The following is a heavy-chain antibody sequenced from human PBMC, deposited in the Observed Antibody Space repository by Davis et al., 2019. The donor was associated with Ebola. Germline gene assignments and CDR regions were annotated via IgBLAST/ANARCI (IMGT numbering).Heavy chain of an antibody. CDR2: IYYSGST. CDR3: ARVVQYYYDSSGYSNPYYFDY. Sequence: MPGGSLRLSCTLSGGSISSYYWSWIRQPPGKGLAWIGYIYYSGSTNYNPSLKSRVTISVDTFKNQFSLKLSSVTAADTAVYYCARVVQYYYDSSGYSNPYYFDYWGQGTLVTVSS. CDR1: GGSISSYY. D-gene: IGHD3-22*01. V-gene: IGHV4-59*01. J-gene: IGHJ4*02.